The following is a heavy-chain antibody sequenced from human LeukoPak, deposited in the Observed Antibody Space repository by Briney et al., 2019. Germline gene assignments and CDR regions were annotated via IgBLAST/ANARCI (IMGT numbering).Heavy chain of an antibody. Sequence: PGGSLRLSCAASGFTFSSYEMNWVRQAPGKGLEWVSHISSSGSTRYYEDSVKGRFTVSSDNAKNSLYLQMNSLRAEDTAVYYCARLYGNYGKPFDYWGQGTLVTVSS. V-gene: IGHV3-48*03. J-gene: IGHJ4*02. D-gene: IGHD4-11*01. CDR3: ARLYGNYGKPFDY. CDR1: GFTFSSYE. CDR2: ISSSGSTR.